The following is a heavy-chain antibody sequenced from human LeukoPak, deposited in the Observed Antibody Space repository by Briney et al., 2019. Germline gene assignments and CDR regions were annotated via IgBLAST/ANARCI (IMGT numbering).Heavy chain of an antibody. J-gene: IGHJ4*02. CDR1: GFGFNTYA. V-gene: IGHV3-64*01. CDR3: AKDRVRQYYYDSSGYRGYYFDY. CDR2: INYNGDST. Sequence: GGSLRLSCAASGFGFNTYAMHWVRQAPGKGLEYVSAINYNGDSTYYANSVKGRFIISRDNSKNTLYLQMNSLRAEDTAVYYCAKDRVRQYYYDSSGYRGYYFDYWGQGTLVTVSS. D-gene: IGHD3-22*01.